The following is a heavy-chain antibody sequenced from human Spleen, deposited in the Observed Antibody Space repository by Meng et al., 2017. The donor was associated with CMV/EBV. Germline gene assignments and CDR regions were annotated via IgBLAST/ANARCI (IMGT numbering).Heavy chain of an antibody. CDR2: IKQDGSEK. Sequence: GESLKISCAASGITFSSYWMSWVRQAPGKGLEWVANIKQDGSEKYYVDSVKGRFTISRDNAKNSLYLQMNSLRAEDTAVYYCAREGIAAAGAEFDYWGQGTLVTVSS. J-gene: IGHJ4*02. V-gene: IGHV3-7*01. CDR1: GITFSSYW. CDR3: AREGIAAAGAEFDY. D-gene: IGHD6-13*01.